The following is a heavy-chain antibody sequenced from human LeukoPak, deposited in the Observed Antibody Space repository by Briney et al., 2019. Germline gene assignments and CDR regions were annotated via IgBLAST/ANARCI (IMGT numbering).Heavy chain of an antibody. V-gene: IGHV4-59*01. Sequence: SETLSLTCTVSGDSISIYYWRWIRQPPGKGLEWLGYIYYSGSSNYNPSLKSRVTMSADTSKNQFSLKLSSVTAADTAVYYCARVPRSYYYYYYMDVWGKGTTVTVSS. J-gene: IGHJ6*03. CDR2: IYYSGSS. CDR3: ARVPRSYYYYYYMDV. CDR1: GDSISIYY.